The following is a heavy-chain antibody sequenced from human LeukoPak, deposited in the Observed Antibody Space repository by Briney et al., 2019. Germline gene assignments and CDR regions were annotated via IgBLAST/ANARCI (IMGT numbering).Heavy chain of an antibody. Sequence: SVKVSCKASGGTFSSYAISWVRQAPGQGLDWRGGIIPILGIANYAQKFQGRVTITADKSTSTAYMELSSLRSEDTAVYYCARGRSMVRGGDYYYYGMDVWGQGTTVTVSS. CDR3: ARGRSMVRGGDYYYYGMDV. D-gene: IGHD3-10*01. CDR2: IIPILGIA. V-gene: IGHV1-69*04. CDR1: GGTFSSYA. J-gene: IGHJ6*02.